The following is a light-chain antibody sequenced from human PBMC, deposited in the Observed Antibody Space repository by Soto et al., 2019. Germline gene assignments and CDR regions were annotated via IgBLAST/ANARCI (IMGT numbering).Light chain of an antibody. CDR2: DAS. Sequence: EIVLTQSPATLSFSPGERATLSCRASQSVSSYLAWYQQKPGQAPRLLIYDASNRTTGIPAMFSGSGSGTDYTLTISSLEPEDFADYYCQQRSNGPPLTFGGGTKVEIK. V-gene: IGKV3-11*01. CDR1: QSVSSY. J-gene: IGKJ4*01. CDR3: QQRSNGPPLT.